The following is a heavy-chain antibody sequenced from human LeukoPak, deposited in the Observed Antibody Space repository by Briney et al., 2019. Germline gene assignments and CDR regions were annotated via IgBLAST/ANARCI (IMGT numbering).Heavy chain of an antibody. CDR1: GFIFSGYW. CDR2: IKNDGSIT. D-gene: IGHD1-26*01. Sequence: GGSLRLSCAASGFIFSGYWMHWVRQAPGKGLVWLSRIKNDGSITSYADSVKGRFTISRDNAKNTLYLQMNSLRVEDTAVYYCARATTAFDMWGQGTTVTVSS. J-gene: IGHJ3*02. CDR3: ARATTAFDM. V-gene: IGHV3-74*01.